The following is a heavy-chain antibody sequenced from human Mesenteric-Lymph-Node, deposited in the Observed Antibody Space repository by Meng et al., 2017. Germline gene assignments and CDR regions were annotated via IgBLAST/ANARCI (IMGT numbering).Heavy chain of an antibody. D-gene: IGHD2-21*02. Sequence: QVQLQESSPGLVKPSQTLSLTCTVSGGSISSGDNYWSWIRQPPGKGLEWIGYISYSGKTYYSPSLRSRVTISVDTSKNQFSLKLSSVTAADAAVYYCARGYGDPNWLDPWGQGTLVTVSS. V-gene: IGHV4-30-4*01. CDR1: GGSISSGDNY. CDR2: ISYSGKT. CDR3: ARGYGDPNWLDP. J-gene: IGHJ5*02.